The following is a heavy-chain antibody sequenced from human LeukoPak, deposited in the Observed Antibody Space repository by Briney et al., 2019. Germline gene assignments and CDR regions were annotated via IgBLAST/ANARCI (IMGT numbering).Heavy chain of an antibody. CDR1: GYTFTGYY. V-gene: IGHV1-2*06. J-gene: IGHJ4*02. D-gene: IGHD3-22*01. CDR2: INPNSGGT. Sequence: GTSVKVSCKASGYTFTGYYMHWVRQAPGQGLEWMGRINPNSGGTNYAQKFQGRVTMTRDTSISTAYMELSRLRSDDTAVYYCARGHYYDSRGDLHVGIFWGQGTLVTVSS. CDR3: ARGHYYDSRGDLHVGIF.